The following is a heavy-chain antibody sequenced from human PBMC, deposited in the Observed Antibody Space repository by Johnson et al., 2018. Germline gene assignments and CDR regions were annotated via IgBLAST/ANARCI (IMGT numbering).Heavy chain of an antibody. D-gene: IGHD3-10*02. J-gene: IGHJ3*02. CDR1: GGTFSSYA. CDR2: IIPIFGTA. V-gene: IGHV1-69*01. Sequence: QVQLVQSGAEVKKPGSSVKVSCKASGGTFSSYAISWVRQAPGQGLEWMGGIIPIFGTANYAQKFQGRVTITADESTSTAYMELSSLRSEDTAVYYCARGGLRRLVFADAFDIWGQGTMVTVSS. CDR3: ARGGLRRLVFADAFDI.